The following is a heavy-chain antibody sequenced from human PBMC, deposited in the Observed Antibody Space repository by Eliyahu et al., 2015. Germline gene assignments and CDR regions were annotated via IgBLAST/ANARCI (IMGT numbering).Heavy chain of an antibody. CDR3: ARDDCVDDICYTAYDY. J-gene: IGHJ4*02. CDR1: GYMFTSYS. Sequence: QVRLVQSGAEVKKPGASVKVSCXASGYMFTSYSIHWVRRAPGGGLEWMGIINPSGGSTRYSQKFQGRVTMTSDTSTSTVYVELGRLRSDDTAVYFCARDDCVDDICYTAYDYWGQGTLVTVSS. D-gene: IGHD2-2*02. CDR2: INPSGGST. V-gene: IGHV1-46*01.